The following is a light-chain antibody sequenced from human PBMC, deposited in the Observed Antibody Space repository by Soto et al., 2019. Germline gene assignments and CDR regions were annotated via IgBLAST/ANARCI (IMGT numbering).Light chain of an antibody. J-gene: IGKJ5*01. CDR1: QSVSSNY. V-gene: IGKV3-20*01. Sequence: EIVLTQSPGTLSLSPGERATLSCRASQSVSSNYLAWYQQKPGQAPRLLIYGASIRATGIPDRFSGSGSGTDFTLSISRLEPEDFAVYSCQQYAISPLSFGQGTRLEIK. CDR3: QQYAISPLS. CDR2: GAS.